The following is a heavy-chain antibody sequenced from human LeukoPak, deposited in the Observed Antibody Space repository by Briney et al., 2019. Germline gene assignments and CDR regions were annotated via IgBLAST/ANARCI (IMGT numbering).Heavy chain of an antibody. CDR2: FNGRGGTT. CDR1: GFTFSSHM. V-gene: IGHV3-23*01. J-gene: IGHJ4*02. D-gene: IGHD3-22*01. CDR3: ARGRKGGYDSSGYYSYYFDY. Sequence: PGGSLRLSCAASGFTFSSHMMSWVRQAPGKGLEWVSYFNGRGGTTDYADSVKGRFTMLRDNSKNTLYLQMNSLRAEDTAVYYCARGRKGGYDSSGYYSYYFDYWGQGTLVTVSS.